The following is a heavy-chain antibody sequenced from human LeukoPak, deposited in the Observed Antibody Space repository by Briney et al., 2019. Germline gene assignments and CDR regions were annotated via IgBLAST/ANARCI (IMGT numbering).Heavy chain of an antibody. CDR2: IYYSGST. CDR1: GGSIRSYY. D-gene: IGHD4-17*01. V-gene: IGHV4-59*08. CDR3: ARLWYGDETDY. J-gene: IGHJ4*02. Sequence: SETLSLTCTVSGGSIRSYYWSWIRQPPGKGLEWIGYIYYSGSTNYNPSLKSRVTISVDTSKNQFSLKLSSVTAADTAVYYCARLWYGDETDYWGQGTLVTVSS.